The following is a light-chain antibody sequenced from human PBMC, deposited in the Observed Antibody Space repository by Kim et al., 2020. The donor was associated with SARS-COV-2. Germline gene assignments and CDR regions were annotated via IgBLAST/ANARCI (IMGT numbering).Light chain of an antibody. V-gene: IGLV1-44*01. CDR3: EALDDSLSGPV. J-gene: IGLJ2*01. CDR1: ASNVGSKP. Sequence: GQRVAISCSGRASNVGSKPINWYRQHPGAAPKLLIYAYSERPSGVPGRFSGSKSGTSASLAITGLQSEDEADYYCEALDDSLSGPVFGGGTQLTVL. CDR2: AYS.